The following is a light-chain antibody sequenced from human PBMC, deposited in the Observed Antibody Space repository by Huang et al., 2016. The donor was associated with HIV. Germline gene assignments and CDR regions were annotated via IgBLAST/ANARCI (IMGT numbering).Light chain of an antibody. CDR3: QQYSNWPPWT. CDR2: EAS. J-gene: IGKJ1*01. V-gene: IGKV3-15*01. Sequence: TQSPATLSVSPGDRAILSCRACQSITVNFAWYQQRPGQPPRLLVYEASTRANGIPARVSGGGSGTEFTLVINSVQSEDFALYYCQQYSNWPPWTFGQGTTVDI. CDR1: QSITVN.